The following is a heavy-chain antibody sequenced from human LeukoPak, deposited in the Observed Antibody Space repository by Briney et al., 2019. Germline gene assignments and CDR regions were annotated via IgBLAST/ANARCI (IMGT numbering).Heavy chain of an antibody. V-gene: IGHV4-38-2*01. Sequence: PSETLSLTCAVSGYSISSGYYWGWIRQPPGKGLEWIGSIYHSGSTYYNPSLKSRVTISVDTSKNQFSLKLSSVTAADTAVHYCATSIAARSKFDYWGQGTLVTVSS. D-gene: IGHD6-6*01. J-gene: IGHJ4*02. CDR2: IYHSGST. CDR1: GYSISSGYY. CDR3: ATSIAARSKFDY.